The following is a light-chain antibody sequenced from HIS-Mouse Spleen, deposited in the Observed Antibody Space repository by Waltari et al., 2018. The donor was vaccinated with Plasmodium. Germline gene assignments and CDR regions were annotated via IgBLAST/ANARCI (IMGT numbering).Light chain of an antibody. Sequence: QSALTQPASVSGSPGQSITISCTGTSSDVGRYNLVSWYQQHPGKAPKHMMYEGSKRQSGVSKRFAGSKSGNTASLTISGRQAEDEADYYCCSYAGSSTFVVFGGGTKLTVL. J-gene: IGLJ2*01. V-gene: IGLV2-23*03. CDR2: EGS. CDR1: SSDVGRYNL. CDR3: CSYAGSSTFVV.